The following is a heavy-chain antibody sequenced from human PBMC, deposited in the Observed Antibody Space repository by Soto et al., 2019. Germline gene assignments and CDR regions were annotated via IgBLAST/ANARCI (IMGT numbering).Heavy chain of an antibody. D-gene: IGHD2-15*01. J-gene: IGHJ4*02. CDR3: ARESSGGSANY. V-gene: IGHV1-69*08. CDR1: GGTFSSYT. CDR2: IIPILGIA. Sequence: QVQLVQSGAEVKKPGSSVKVSCKASGGTFSSYTISWVRQAPVQGLEWMGRIIPILGIANYAQKFQGRVTITADKSTSTAYMELSSLRSEDTAVYYCARESSGGSANYWGQGTLFTVSS.